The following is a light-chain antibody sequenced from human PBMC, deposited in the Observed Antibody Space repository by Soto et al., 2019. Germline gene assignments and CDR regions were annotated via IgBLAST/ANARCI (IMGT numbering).Light chain of an antibody. CDR3: SSYTSSRTLEV. CDR1: SSDVGGYNY. CDR2: DVS. J-gene: IGLJ1*01. V-gene: IGLV2-14*01. Sequence: QSALTQPASVSGSPGHSITISCTGTSSDVGGYNYVSWYQQHPGKAPKLMIYDVSNRPSGVSNRFSGSKSGNTASLTISGLQAEDEADYSGSSYTSSRTLEVFGTGTKVTVL.